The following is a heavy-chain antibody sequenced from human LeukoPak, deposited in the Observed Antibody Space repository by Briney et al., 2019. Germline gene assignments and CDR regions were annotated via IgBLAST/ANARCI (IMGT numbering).Heavy chain of an antibody. CDR1: GGSISSGSYY. J-gene: IGHJ4*02. CDR3: ASRKLGNDY. D-gene: IGHD7-27*01. V-gene: IGHV4-61*02. CDR2: IYTSGST. Sequence: SETLSLTCSVSGGSISSGSYYWSWIRQPAGKGLEWIGRIYTSGSTNYNPSLKSRVTISADTSQNQFSLKLSSVTAADTAVYYCASRKLGNDYWGQGTLVTVSS.